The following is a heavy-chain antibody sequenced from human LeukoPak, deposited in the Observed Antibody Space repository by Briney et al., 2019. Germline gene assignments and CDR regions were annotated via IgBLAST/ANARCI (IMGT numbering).Heavy chain of an antibody. Sequence: ASVKVSCKASGYTFTSYGISWVRQAPGQGLEWMGWISAYNGNTNYAQKLQGRVTMTTDTSTSTAYMELRSLRSDDTAVCYCARDVSGKPGLGATSAEYFQHWGQGTLVTVSS. V-gene: IGHV1-18*01. D-gene: IGHD1-26*01. CDR1: GYTFTSYG. CDR3: ARDVSGKPGLGATSAEYFQH. CDR2: ISAYNGNT. J-gene: IGHJ1*01.